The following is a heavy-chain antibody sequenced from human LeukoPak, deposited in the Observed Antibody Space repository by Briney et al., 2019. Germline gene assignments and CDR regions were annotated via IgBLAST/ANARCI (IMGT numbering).Heavy chain of an antibody. Sequence: SETLSLTCAVYGGSFSGYYWSWIRQPPGKGLEWIGEINHSGSTNYNPSLKSRVTVSVDTSKNQFSLKLSSVTAADTAVYYCARGRALYGDSRYLTKYFDYWGQGTLVTVSS. CDR3: ARGRALYGDSRYLTKYFDY. CDR2: INHSGST. V-gene: IGHV4-34*01. J-gene: IGHJ4*02. D-gene: IGHD4-17*01. CDR1: GGSFSGYY.